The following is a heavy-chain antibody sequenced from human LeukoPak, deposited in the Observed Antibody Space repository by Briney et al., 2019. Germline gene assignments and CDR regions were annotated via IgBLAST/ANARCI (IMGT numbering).Heavy chain of an antibody. D-gene: IGHD3-3*01. V-gene: IGHV1-69*05. J-gene: IGHJ4*02. CDR1: GGTFSSYA. Sequence: SVKVSCKASGGTFSSYAISWVRQAPGQGLEWMGGVIPIFGTANYAQKFQGRVTITTDESTSTAYMELSSLRSEDTAVYYCARETEDFWSGYFDYWGQGTLVAVSS. CDR2: VIPIFGTA. CDR3: ARETEDFWSGYFDY.